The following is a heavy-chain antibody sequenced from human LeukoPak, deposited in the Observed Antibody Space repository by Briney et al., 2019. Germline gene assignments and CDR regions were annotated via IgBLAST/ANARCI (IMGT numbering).Heavy chain of an antibody. CDR1: GVSFSGYY. D-gene: IGHD3-16*01. CDR2: INHSRST. V-gene: IGHV4-34*01. Sequence: SETLSLTCAVYGVSFSGYYWSWIRQPPGKGLEWIGEINHSRSTNYNPSLKSRVTISVDTSKKQCSLKLSSVTVADTAVYYCARLLAYGRLACDIWGQGTMVTVSS. J-gene: IGHJ3*02. CDR3: ARLLAYGRLACDI.